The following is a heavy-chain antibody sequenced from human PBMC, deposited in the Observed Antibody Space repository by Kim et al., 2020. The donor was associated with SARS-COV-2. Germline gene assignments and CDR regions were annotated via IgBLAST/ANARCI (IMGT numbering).Heavy chain of an antibody. Sequence: GGSLRLSCAASGFTFDDYAMHWVRQAPGKGLEWVSGISWNSGSIGYADSVKGRFTISRDNAKNSLYLQMNSLRAEDTALYYCAKDSGYDSRFDYWGQGTLVTVSS. V-gene: IGHV3-9*01. CDR3: AKDSGYDSRFDY. CDR1: GFTFDDYA. J-gene: IGHJ4*02. D-gene: IGHD5-12*01. CDR2: ISWNSGSI.